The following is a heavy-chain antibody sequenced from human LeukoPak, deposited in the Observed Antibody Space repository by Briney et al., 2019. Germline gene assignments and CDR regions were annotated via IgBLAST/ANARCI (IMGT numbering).Heavy chain of an antibody. Sequence: PSETLSLTCTVSGGSINNYYWSWIRQPPGKGLEWIGYIYYSGTTNYNPSLKSRVTISVDTSKNQFSLRLSSVTAADTAIYYCARQGAGGRAFDIWGQGTMVTVSS. CDR1: GGSINNYY. J-gene: IGHJ3*02. V-gene: IGHV4-59*08. D-gene: IGHD1-26*01. CDR3: ARQGAGGRAFDI. CDR2: IYYSGTT.